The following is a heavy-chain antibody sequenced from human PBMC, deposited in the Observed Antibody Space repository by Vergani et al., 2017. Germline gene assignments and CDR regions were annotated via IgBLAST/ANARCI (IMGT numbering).Heavy chain of an antibody. V-gene: IGHV4-59*11. J-gene: IGHJ4*02. D-gene: IGHD2-8*02. CDR2: IYYTGDT. CDR1: GGSISGHY. Sequence: LQLQESGPGLVKPSETLSLTCTVSGGSISGHYWSWIRQAPGKGLDWVGYIYYTGDTRSNPSLTSRISMSLDTSRSQFSLTVKSVTVADTAVYYCARYLCPGGSCIGFDYWGQGILVTVSS. CDR3: ARYLCPGGSCIGFDY.